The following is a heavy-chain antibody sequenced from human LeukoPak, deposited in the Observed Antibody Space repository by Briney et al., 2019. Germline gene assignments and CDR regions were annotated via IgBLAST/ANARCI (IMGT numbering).Heavy chain of an antibody. D-gene: IGHD3-22*01. J-gene: IGHJ4*02. CDR2: NNSDGSST. CDR3: ARDSSGYYPTDY. Sequence: GGSLRLSCAASGFTFSSYWMHWVRQAPGKGLVWVSRNNSDGSSTSYADSVKGRFTISRDNAKNTLYLQMNSLRAEDTAVYYCARDSSGYYPTDYWGQGTLVTVSS. CDR1: GFTFSSYW. V-gene: IGHV3-74*01.